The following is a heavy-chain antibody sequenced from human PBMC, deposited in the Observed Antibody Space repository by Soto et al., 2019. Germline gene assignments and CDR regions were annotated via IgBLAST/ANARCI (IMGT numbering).Heavy chain of an antibody. CDR3: AREPCSGGSCYVDY. Sequence: QVQLQESGPGLVKPSQTLSLTCTVSGGSISSGGYYWSWTRQHPGKGLEWIGYIYYSGSTYYNPSLKSRVTISVDTSKNQFSLKLSSVTAADTAVYYCAREPCSGGSCYVDYWGQGTLVTVSS. CDR2: IYYSGST. CDR1: GGSISSGGYY. D-gene: IGHD2-15*01. J-gene: IGHJ4*02. V-gene: IGHV4-31*03.